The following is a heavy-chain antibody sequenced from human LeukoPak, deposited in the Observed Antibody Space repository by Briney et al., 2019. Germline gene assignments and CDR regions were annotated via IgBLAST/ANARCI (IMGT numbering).Heavy chain of an antibody. Sequence: ASVKVSCKVSGYTLTELTMHWVRQAPGKGLEWMGGFDPEDGETIHAQKFQGRVTMTEDTSTDTAYMELSSLRSEDTAVYYCATGPKYNWNDGVEYNVDYWGQGTLVTVSS. D-gene: IGHD1-20*01. V-gene: IGHV1-24*01. CDR3: ATGPKYNWNDGVEYNVDY. CDR1: GYTLTELT. CDR2: FDPEDGET. J-gene: IGHJ4*02.